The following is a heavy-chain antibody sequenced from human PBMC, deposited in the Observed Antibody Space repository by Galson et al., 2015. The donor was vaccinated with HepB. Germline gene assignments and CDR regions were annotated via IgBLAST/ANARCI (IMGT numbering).Heavy chain of an antibody. D-gene: IGHD5-18*01. Sequence: SVKVSCKASGYTFTGYYMHWVRQAPGQGLEWMGRINPNSGGTNYAQKFQGRVTMTRDTSISTAYMELSRLRSDDTAVYYCARGREYSYGYMHYWGQGTLVTVSS. J-gene: IGHJ4*02. CDR2: INPNSGGT. CDR1: GYTFTGYY. CDR3: ARGREYSYGYMHY. V-gene: IGHV1-2*06.